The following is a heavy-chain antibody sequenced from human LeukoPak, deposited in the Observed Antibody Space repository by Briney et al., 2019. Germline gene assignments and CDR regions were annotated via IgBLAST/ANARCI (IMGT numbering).Heavy chain of an antibody. V-gene: IGHV3-23*01. CDR2: ISGSGGST. Sequence: GGSLRLACTASAFPFRTYVMSWVRQAPGKGLEWVSAISGSGGSTYYADSVKGRFTISRDNSKLTLYLQMNSLRAEDTAVYYCAEGEYTRPWRLEYWGQGTLVTVSS. CDR1: AFPFRTYV. J-gene: IGHJ4*02. D-gene: IGHD6-6*01. CDR3: AEGEYTRPWRLEY.